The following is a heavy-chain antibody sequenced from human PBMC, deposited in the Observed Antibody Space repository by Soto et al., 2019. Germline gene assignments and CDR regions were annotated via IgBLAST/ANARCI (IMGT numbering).Heavy chain of an antibody. J-gene: IGHJ4*02. CDR1: GFTFSSYG. Sequence: QVQLVESGGGVVQPGRSLRLSCAASGFTFSSYGMHWVRQAPGKGLEWVAVISYDGSNKYYADSVKGRFTISRDNSKNTLYLQMNSLRAEDTAVYYCAEGYSGYDLVFDYWGQGTLVTVSS. CDR2: ISYDGSNK. V-gene: IGHV3-30*18. CDR3: AEGYSGYDLVFDY. D-gene: IGHD5-12*01.